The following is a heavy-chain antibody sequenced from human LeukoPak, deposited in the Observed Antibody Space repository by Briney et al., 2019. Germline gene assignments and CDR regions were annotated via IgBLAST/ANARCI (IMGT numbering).Heavy chain of an antibody. CDR2: INHSGST. Sequence: SETLSLTCAVYGGSFSGYYWSWIRQPPGKGLEWIGEINHSGSTNHNPSLKSRVTISVDTSKNQFSLKLSSVTAADTAVYYCARGPRYYGSGSYYNPTHFDYWGQGTLVTVSS. V-gene: IGHV4-34*01. CDR3: ARGPRYYGSGSYYNPTHFDY. CDR1: GGSFSGYY. D-gene: IGHD3-10*01. J-gene: IGHJ4*02.